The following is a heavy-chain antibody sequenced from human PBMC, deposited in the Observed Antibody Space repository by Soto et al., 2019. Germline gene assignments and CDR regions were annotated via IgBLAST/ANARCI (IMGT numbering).Heavy chain of an antibody. V-gene: IGHV4-4*02. CDR3: ARREGDCRGGSCPYYHD. CDR2: IYHSGST. Sequence: QVQLQESGPGLVKPSETLSLTCTVSGGSISSNDWWSWVRQTPGKGLEWIGEIYHSGSTNYNPSLKRRVTLSLDKSKKHFSLSLNFVTAADTAVYYCARREGDCRGGSCPYYHDWGQGTLVTASS. D-gene: IGHD2-15*01. CDR1: GGSISSNDW. J-gene: IGHJ4*02.